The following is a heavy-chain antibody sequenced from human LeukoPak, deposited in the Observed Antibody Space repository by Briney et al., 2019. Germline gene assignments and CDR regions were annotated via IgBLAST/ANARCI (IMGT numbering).Heavy chain of an antibody. D-gene: IGHD6-6*01. CDR2: RSIYNGNT. CDR3: ARGGPFPSGSSSREYYLDY. CDR1: GYDCINYG. V-gene: IGHV1-18*01. Sequence: ASVKVSCKASGYDCINYGISWVRQAPGQGLEWMGWRSIYNGNTDYKLQGRVTMTTDTSTSTAYMEVRSLRSDDTAVYYCARGGPFPSGSSSREYYLDYWGQGTLVTVSS. J-gene: IGHJ4*02.